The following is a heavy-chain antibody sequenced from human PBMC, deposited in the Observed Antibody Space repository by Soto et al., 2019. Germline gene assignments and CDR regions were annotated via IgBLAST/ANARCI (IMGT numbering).Heavy chain of an antibody. CDR2: IYAAGHT. CDR3: ARAMVTPGTFYIDV. Sequence: EVRLVASGGGLVQPGESLRLSCEASGFTVHTNYISWVRQSPGKGLEWVAVIYAAGHTYYPDSVKGRFTISRDKSLNTVSLQMSSLRVDDTAVYYCARAMVTPGTFYIDVWGKGTTVTVS. CDR1: GFTVHTNY. D-gene: IGHD4-4*01. V-gene: IGHV3-66*01. J-gene: IGHJ6*03.